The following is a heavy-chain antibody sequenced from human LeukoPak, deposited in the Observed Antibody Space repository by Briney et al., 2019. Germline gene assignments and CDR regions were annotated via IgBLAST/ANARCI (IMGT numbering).Heavy chain of an antibody. D-gene: IGHD3-10*01. CDR1: GFTFSSSY. V-gene: IGHV3-7*01. Sequence: GGSLRLSCAASGFTFSSSYMGWVRQAPGKGLEWVANIKQDGKEKHYVDSVKGRFAISRDNAKRSLYLQMDSLRAEDTAVYYCARDPRGSEYSHFDSWGLGTQVTVSP. CDR2: IKQDGKEK. J-gene: IGHJ4*02. CDR3: ARDPRGSEYSHFDS.